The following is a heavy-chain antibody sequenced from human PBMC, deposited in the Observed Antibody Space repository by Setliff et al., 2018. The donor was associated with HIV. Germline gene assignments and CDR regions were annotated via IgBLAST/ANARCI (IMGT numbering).Heavy chain of an antibody. J-gene: IGHJ4*02. Sequence: SETLSLTCDVSGYSINNIHYWGWIRQPPGKGLECLGNIYDGGTTYHNPSLKGRVTISIDTSKAQFSLRLISVTAADTAVYYCVRRDVSFLFGQFDSWGQGILVTVSS. CDR1: GYSINNIHY. CDR3: VRRDVSFLFGQFDS. V-gene: IGHV4-38-2*01. CDR2: IYDGGTT. D-gene: IGHD3-10*02.